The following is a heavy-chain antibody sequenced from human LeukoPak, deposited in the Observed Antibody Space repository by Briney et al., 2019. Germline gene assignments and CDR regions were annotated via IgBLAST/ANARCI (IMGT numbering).Heavy chain of an antibody. V-gene: IGHV1-8*01. CDR3: ARGRPGLASAGIYDF. CDR1: GYTFTSSD. J-gene: IGHJ4*02. D-gene: IGHD6-13*01. Sequence: ASVKVSCKASGYTFTSSDINWVRQATGQGLEWMGWMNPNTDKTGFARNFQGRVTMTKNISISTAYMEVTSLTYEDTAIYYCARGRPGLASAGIYDFWAQGTLITVSS. CDR2: MNPNTDKT.